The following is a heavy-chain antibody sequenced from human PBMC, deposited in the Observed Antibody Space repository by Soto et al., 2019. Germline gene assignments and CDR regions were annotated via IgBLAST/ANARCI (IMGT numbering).Heavy chain of an antibody. CDR3: AARTHYYYGMDV. CDR1: GFTFTSSA. V-gene: IGHV1-58*01. Sequence: ASVKVSCKASGFTFTSSAVQWVRQARGQRLEWIGWIVVGSGNTNYAQKFQERVTITRDMSTSTAYMELSSLRSEDTAVYYCAARTHYYYGMDVWGQGTTVTSP. J-gene: IGHJ6*02. CDR2: IVVGSGNT.